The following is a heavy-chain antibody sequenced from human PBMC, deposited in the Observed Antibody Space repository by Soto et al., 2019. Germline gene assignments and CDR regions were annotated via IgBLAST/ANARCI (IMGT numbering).Heavy chain of an antibody. J-gene: IGHJ3*02. V-gene: IGHV4-4*02. CDR3: ASKFGELLADAFDI. Sequence: QVQLQESGPGLVKPSGTLSLTCTVSNASISSRKWWTWVRQTPGKGLERIGEIYHSGSINHNPSLKSRVTMSLDKSKNQFSLKMTSVTAADTAVYYCASKFGELLADAFDIWGQGTVVTVSS. CDR1: NASISSRKW. D-gene: IGHD3-10*01. CDR2: IYHSGSI.